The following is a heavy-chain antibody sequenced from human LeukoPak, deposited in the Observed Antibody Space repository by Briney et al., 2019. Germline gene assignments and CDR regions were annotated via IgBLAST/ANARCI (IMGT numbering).Heavy chain of an antibody. V-gene: IGHV3-66*02. J-gene: IGHJ4*02. D-gene: IGHD6-25*01. CDR3: ARAPYSSDWVAERDY. CDR2: IYKDGTT. Sequence: GGSLRLSRGASGFTVSSYFMSLVRQAAGKRLEGVSIIYKDGTTYHADSVKCRFTISRDNSKNTVYLQMNSLRGEDTAVYYCARAPYSSDWVAERDYWGQGTLVTVSS. CDR1: GFTVSSYF.